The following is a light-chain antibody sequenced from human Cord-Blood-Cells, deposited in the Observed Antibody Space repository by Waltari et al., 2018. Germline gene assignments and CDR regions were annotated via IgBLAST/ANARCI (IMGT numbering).Light chain of an antibody. CDR2: RNN. J-gene: IGLJ3*02. V-gene: IGLV1-47*01. Sequence: QSVLTQPPSAYGTPGQRVTISSSGSSSNIGRNYVYWYQQLPGIAPKLLIYRNNQRPSGVPDRFSGSKSGTSASLAISGLRSEDEADYYCAAWDDSLSGWVFGGGTKLTVL. CDR1: SSNIGRNY. CDR3: AAWDDSLSGWV.